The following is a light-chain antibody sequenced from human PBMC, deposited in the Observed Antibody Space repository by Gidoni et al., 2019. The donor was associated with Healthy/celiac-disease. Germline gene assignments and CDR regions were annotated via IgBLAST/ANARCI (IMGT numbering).Light chain of an antibody. V-gene: IGLV1-40*01. CDR2: GNS. J-gene: IGLJ3*02. CDR1: SSNIGAGYD. Sequence: QPVLTPPPSVSGAPGQRVTISCTGRSSNIGAGYDVHWYQQLPGTAPKLLIYGNSNRPSGVPDRFSGSKSGTSASLAITGLQAEDEADYYCQSYDSSLSGWVFGGGTKLTVL. CDR3: QSYDSSLSGWV.